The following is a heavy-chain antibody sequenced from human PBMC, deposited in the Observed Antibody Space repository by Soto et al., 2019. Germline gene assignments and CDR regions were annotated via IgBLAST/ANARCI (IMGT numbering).Heavy chain of an antibody. CDR3: ARDPYNYYDSSGYRYFDY. V-gene: IGHV1-69*13. CDR2: IIPIFGTA. D-gene: IGHD3-22*01. CDR1: GGTFSSYA. J-gene: IGHJ4*02. Sequence: GASVKVSCKASGGTFSSYAISWVRQAPGQGLEWMGGIIPIFGTANYAQKFQGRVTITADESTSTAYMELSSLRSEDTAVYYCARDPYNYYDSSGYRYFDYWGQGTLVTVSS.